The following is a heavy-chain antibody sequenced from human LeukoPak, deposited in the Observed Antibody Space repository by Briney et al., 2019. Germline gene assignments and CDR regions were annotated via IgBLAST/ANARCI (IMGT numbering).Heavy chain of an antibody. CDR3: ATGTVDYDSSGYYPYSFDY. J-gene: IGHJ4*02. V-gene: IGHV3-23*01. Sequence: GGSLRLSCAASGFTFSSYGMSWVRQAPGKGLEWVSAISGSGGSTYYADSVKGRFTISRDNSKNTLYLQMNSLRAEDTAVYYCATGTVDYDSSGYYPYSFDYWGQGTLVTVSS. D-gene: IGHD3-22*01. CDR2: ISGSGGST. CDR1: GFTFSSYG.